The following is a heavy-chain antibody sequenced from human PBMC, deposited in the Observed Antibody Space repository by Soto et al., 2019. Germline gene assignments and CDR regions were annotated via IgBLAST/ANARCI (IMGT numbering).Heavy chain of an antibody. J-gene: IGHJ3*02. CDR3: EREGHDYVWGSYRYRGVFDI. CDR1: GGSISSYY. CDR2: IYYSGIT. D-gene: IGHD3-16*02. Sequence: PETLSLTCTVSGGSISSYYWSWVRQPPGKGLEWIGDIYYSGITNYNPSLKSRVTISVDTSKNQSYLKLSSVTAADKAVYYCEREGHDYVWGSYRYRGVFDIWGQGTMVTVSS. V-gene: IGHV4-59*01.